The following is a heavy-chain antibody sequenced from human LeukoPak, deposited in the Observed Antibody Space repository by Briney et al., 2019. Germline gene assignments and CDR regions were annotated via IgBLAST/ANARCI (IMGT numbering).Heavy chain of an antibody. CDR1: GFAFSRYG. D-gene: IGHD3-22*01. Sequence: PGGSLRLSRAASGFAFSRYGIHWVRQAPGKGLEWVALISYHGSHKYYGDSVRGRFTISRDNSKNTLYLQMTSLRTEDTAMYYCAKDLSDSSDYWYGELDYWGQGILVTVSS. CDR3: AKDLSDSSDYWYGELDY. V-gene: IGHV3-30*18. J-gene: IGHJ4*02. CDR2: ISYHGSHK.